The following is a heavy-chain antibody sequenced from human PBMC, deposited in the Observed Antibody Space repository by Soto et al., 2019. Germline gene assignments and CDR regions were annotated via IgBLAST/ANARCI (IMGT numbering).Heavy chain of an antibody. V-gene: IGHV1-18*01. CDR1: GYTFTRYG. CDR2: ISGYNGDT. D-gene: IGHD2-15*01. CDR3: AKNGPPPYSYPGMDA. Sequence: QGQLVQSGGEVKKPGASVKVSCKASGYTFTRYGISWVRQAPGQGLEWMGWISGYNGDTKYAQKFQGRVTMTVDTSXXTAHMELRSLTSDDRAAYHCAKNGPPPYSYPGMDAWRQGTTVTVSS. J-gene: IGHJ6*02.